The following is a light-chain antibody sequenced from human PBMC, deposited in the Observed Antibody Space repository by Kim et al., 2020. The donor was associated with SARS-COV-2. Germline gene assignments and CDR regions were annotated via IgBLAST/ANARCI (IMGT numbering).Light chain of an antibody. CDR2: KVS. CDR1: QSLVYSDGNTY. J-gene: IGKJ1*01. CDR3: MQGTHLVT. V-gene: IGKV2-30*01. Sequence: DVVMTQSPLSLPVTLGQPASISCRSSQSLVYSDGNTYLNWFQQRPGQSPRRLIYKVSNRDSGVPDRFSGSGSSTDFTLKISRVEAEDVGVYYCMQGTHLVTFGQGTKVDIK.